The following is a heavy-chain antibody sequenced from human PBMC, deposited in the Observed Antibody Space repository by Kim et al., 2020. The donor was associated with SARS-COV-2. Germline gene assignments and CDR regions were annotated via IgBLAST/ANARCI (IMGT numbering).Heavy chain of an antibody. V-gene: IGHV3-49*04. Sequence: GGSLRLSCTASGFTFGDYAMSWVRQAPGKGLEWVGFIRSKAYGGTTEYAASVKGRFTISRDDSKSIAYLQMNSLKTEDTAVYYCTRDVGQVVPAAKGYYYYYYGMDVWGQGTTVTVSS. D-gene: IGHD2-2*01. CDR1: GFTFGDYA. J-gene: IGHJ6*02. CDR2: IRSKAYGGTT. CDR3: TRDVGQVVPAAKGYYYYYYGMDV.